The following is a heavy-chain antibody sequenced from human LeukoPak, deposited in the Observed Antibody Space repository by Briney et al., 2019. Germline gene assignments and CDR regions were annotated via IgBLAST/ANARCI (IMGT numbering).Heavy chain of an antibody. D-gene: IGHD3-16*01. CDR2: ISSSSSYI. J-gene: IGHJ4*02. V-gene: IGHV3-21*01. CDR1: GFTFSIYS. CDR3: AREEYGGAADY. Sequence: PGGSLRLSCAASGFTFSIYSMIWVRQAPGKGLEWVSSISSSSSYIYYADSMKGRFTISRDNAKKSLYLQMNSLRAEDTAVYFCAREEYGGAADYWGQGTLVTVSS.